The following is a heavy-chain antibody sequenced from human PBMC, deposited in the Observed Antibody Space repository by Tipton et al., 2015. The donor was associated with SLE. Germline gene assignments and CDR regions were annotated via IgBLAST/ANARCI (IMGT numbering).Heavy chain of an antibody. CDR3: ARIRTESSGWFTLYYYYGMDV. Sequence: LRLFCTVSGGSISSSSYYWSWIRQPPGKGLEWIGYIYYSGSTNYNPSLKSRVNISVDTSKNQFSLKLSSVTAADTAVYYCARIRTESSGWFTLYYYYGMDVWGQGTTVTVSS. CDR2: IYYSGST. J-gene: IGHJ6*02. CDR1: GGSISSSSYY. D-gene: IGHD6-19*01. V-gene: IGHV4-61*01.